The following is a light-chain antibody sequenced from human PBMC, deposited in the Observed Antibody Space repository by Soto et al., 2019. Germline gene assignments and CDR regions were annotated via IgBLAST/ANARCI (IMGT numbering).Light chain of an antibody. J-gene: IGKJ2*01. CDR3: QQYNKWPYT. CDR1: QSVSSN. Sequence: EIVMTQSPATRSVSPGERATRSCRASQSVSSNLAWYQQKPGQAPRLLMYGASTSAADIPARFSGSGSGTEFTLTISSLQSEDFAVYYCQQYNKWPYTFGQGTKVDIK. V-gene: IGKV3-15*01. CDR2: GAS.